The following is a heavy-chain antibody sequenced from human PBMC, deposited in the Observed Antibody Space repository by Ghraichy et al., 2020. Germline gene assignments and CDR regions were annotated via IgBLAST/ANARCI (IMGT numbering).Heavy chain of an antibody. J-gene: IGHJ5*02. D-gene: IGHD1-26*01. V-gene: IGHV3-33*01. CDR3: ARDSGSYPYNWFDP. Sequence: GGSLRLSCAASEFTFSNYGMHWVRQAPGKGLEWVAVIWHDGSNKYYADSVKGRFTISRDNSKNTLHLLMNSLRAEDMAVYYCARDSGSYPYNWFDPWGQGTLVTVSS. CDR1: EFTFSNYG. CDR2: IWHDGSNK.